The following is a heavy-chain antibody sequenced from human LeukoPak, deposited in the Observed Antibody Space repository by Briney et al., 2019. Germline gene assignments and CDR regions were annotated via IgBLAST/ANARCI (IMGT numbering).Heavy chain of an antibody. CDR3: ARDRWCSGGSCYSGGVGWFDP. Sequence: GASVKVSCKASGYTFTSYYMHWVRQAPGQGLEWVGIINPSGGSTSYAQKFQGRVTMTRDTSTSTVYMELSSLRSEDTAVYYCARDRWCSGGSCYSGGVGWFDPWGQGTLVTVSS. V-gene: IGHV1-46*01. CDR1: GYTFTSYY. J-gene: IGHJ5*02. CDR2: INPSGGST. D-gene: IGHD2-15*01.